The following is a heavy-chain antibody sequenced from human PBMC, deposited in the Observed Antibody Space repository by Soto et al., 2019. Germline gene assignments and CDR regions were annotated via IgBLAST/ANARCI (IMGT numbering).Heavy chain of an antibody. D-gene: IGHD3-9*01. Sequence: SETLSLTCTVSGGSISSSSYYWGWIRQPPGKGLEWIGSIYYSGSTYYNPSLKSRVTISVDTSKNQFSLKLSSVTAAETAVYFCYVTGYDHSASFSWGEGPLVTVSS. CDR3: YVTGYDHSASFS. CDR1: GGSISSSSYY. CDR2: IYYSGST. J-gene: IGHJ5*02. V-gene: IGHV4-39*01.